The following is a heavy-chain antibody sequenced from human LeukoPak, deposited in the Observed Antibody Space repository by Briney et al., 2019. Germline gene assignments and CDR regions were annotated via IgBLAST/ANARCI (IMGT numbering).Heavy chain of an antibody. J-gene: IGHJ3*02. Sequence: KPGGSLRLSCAASGFTFSNAWMSWVRQAPGKGLEWVGRIKSKTDGGTTDYAAPVKGRFTISRDDSKNTLYLQMNSLKTEDTAVYYCTTHTTVTTWVHVAFDIWGQGTMVTVSS. D-gene: IGHD4-17*01. CDR1: GFTFSNAW. V-gene: IGHV3-15*01. CDR3: TTHTTVTTWVHVAFDI. CDR2: IKSKTDGGTT.